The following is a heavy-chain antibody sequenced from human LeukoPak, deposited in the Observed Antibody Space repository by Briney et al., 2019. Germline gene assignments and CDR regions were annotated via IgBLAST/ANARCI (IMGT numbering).Heavy chain of an antibody. CDR3: ARANYVWGSPMFY. V-gene: IGHV3-7*01. CDR1: GFTFSDYW. CDR2: IKPDGSEK. D-gene: IGHD3-16*01. J-gene: IGHJ4*02. Sequence: QPGGSLRLSCAASGFTFSDYWMTWVRQAPGKGLEWVANIKPDGSEKHYVDSVKGRFTISRDNAKNSLYLQMNSLRGEDTAVYYCARANYVWGSPMFYWGQGTLVTVSS.